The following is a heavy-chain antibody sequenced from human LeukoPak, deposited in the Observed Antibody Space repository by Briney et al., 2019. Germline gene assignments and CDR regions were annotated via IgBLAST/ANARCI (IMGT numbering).Heavy chain of an antibody. Sequence: GGSLRLSCAASGFTFSSYEMNWVRQAPGKGLEWVSYISSSGPPIYYADSVKGRFTISRDNAKNSLYLQMKSLRADDTAVYYCARDQRWFDYWGQGTLVTVSS. J-gene: IGHJ4*02. CDR3: ARDQRWFDY. V-gene: IGHV3-48*03. CDR1: GFTFSSYE. D-gene: IGHD2-15*01. CDR2: ISSSGPPI.